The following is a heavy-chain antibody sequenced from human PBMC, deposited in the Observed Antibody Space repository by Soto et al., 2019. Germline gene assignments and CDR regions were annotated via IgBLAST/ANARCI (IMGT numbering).Heavy chain of an antibody. D-gene: IGHD6-6*01. J-gene: IGHJ4*02. CDR1: GFSFSNYA. V-gene: IGHV3-23*01. CDR3: AKEYSTSFDY. CDR2: ISAGGSNT. Sequence: LRLSCAASGFSFSNYAMNWVRQAPGKGLEWVSAISAGGSNTNYADSVKGRFTISSDNSKNTLYLQMNGPRADDTAVYYCAKEYSTSFDYWGQGTPVTVSS.